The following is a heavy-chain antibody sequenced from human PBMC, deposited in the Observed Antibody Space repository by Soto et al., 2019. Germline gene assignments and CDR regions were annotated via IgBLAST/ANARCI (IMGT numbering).Heavy chain of an antibody. V-gene: IGHV1-8*01. CDR2: MNPDSGNT. D-gene: IGHD3-16*01. CDR1: GYTFTNYD. CDR3: ARGRFRRTWFDP. J-gene: IGHJ5*02. Sequence: QVQLVQSGAEVKKPGASVKVSCKASGYTFTNYDIHCVRQATGQGLEWMGWMNPDSGNTVQSKQFQGRVTMTRDTSISTAYLEMSSLRSEDTAVYYCARGRFRRTWFDPWGQGTLVTVSS.